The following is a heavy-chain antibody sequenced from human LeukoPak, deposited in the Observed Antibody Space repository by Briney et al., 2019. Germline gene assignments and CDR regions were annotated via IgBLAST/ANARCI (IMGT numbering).Heavy chain of an antibody. CDR2: TYYRSKWYN. CDR1: GDSVSSNSAA. J-gene: IGHJ4*02. CDR3: ARDQWLSGLLSDYYFDY. Sequence: SQTLSLTCAISGDSVSSNSAAWNWLRQSPSRGLEWLGRTYYRSKWYNDYAVSVKSRITINPDTSKNQFSLQLKSVTPEDTAVYYCARDQWLSGLLSDYYFDYWGQGTLVTVSS. D-gene: IGHD6-19*01. V-gene: IGHV6-1*01.